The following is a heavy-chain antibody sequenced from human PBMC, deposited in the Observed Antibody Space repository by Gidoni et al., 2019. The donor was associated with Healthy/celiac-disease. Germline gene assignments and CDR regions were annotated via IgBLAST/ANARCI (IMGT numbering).Heavy chain of an antibody. CDR2: ISSGSRYI. Sequence: EVQLVESGGGLVKPGGSLRLSCAASGFPFSSYSLNWVRQAPGKGLEWVSSISSGSRYIYSADSVKGRFTITRDNAKHSLYLQMNSLGAEDAAVYYCASDRSFREYQLLDDVDVWGQGTTVTVSS. J-gene: IGHJ6*02. D-gene: IGHD2-2*01. CDR3: ASDRSFREYQLLDDVDV. CDR1: GFPFSSYS. V-gene: IGHV3-21*01.